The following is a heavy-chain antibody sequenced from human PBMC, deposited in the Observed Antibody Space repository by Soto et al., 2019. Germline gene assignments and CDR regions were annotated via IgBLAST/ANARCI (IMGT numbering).Heavy chain of an antibody. CDR1: GYTFTDYF. Sequence: ASVKVSCKASGYTFTDYFMHWVRQAPGQGLEWMGIINPNSGGTGYAQKFQGWVTMTRDTSISTAYMELSRLRSDDTAVYYCARGSFDCSGGSCSNYYFDYWGQGTLVTVSS. D-gene: IGHD2-15*01. V-gene: IGHV1-2*04. J-gene: IGHJ4*02. CDR2: INPNSGGT. CDR3: ARGSFDCSGGSCSNYYFDY.